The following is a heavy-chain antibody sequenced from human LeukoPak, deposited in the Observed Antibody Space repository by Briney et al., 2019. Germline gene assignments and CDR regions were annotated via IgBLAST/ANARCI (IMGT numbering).Heavy chain of an antibody. J-gene: IGHJ3*02. CDR1: GGSISSSSYY. CDR2: IYTSGST. CDR3: ARVGWNDENAFDI. Sequence: PSETLSLTCTVSGGSISSSSYYWSWIRQPAGKGLEWIGRIYTSGSTNYNPSLKSRVTISVDTSKNQFSLKLSSVTAADTAVYYCARVGWNDENAFDIWGQGTMVTVSS. D-gene: IGHD1-1*01. V-gene: IGHV4-61*02.